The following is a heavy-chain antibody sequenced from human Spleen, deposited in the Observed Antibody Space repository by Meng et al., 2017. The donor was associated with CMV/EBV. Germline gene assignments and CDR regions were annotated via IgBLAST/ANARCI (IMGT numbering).Heavy chain of an antibody. CDR2: ISWDGGRT. D-gene: IGHD4-23*01. CDR3: ARENGGSNWFDP. CDR1: GFSLHDYA. J-gene: IGHJ5*02. Sequence: GESLKISCEASGFSLHDYAMHWVRQAPGKGLEWVSFISWDGGRTHYGDSVKGRFTISRVNSKNSLYLQMNSLRGEDTALYYCARENGGSNWFDPWGQGTLVTVSS. V-gene: IGHV3-43D*03.